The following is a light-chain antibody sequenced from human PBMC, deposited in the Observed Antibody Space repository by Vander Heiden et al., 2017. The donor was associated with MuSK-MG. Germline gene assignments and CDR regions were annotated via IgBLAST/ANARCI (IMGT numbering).Light chain of an antibody. Sequence: DIQTTQSPPSLSASVGDRVTITCRASQGISNYLAWYQQNPGKVPKLLIYDASTLQSGVPSRFSGSGSGTDFTLTISSLQPEDVATYYCQKDDSAPWTFGQGTKVEIK. V-gene: IGKV1-27*01. J-gene: IGKJ1*01. CDR2: DAS. CDR3: QKDDSAPWT. CDR1: QGISNY.